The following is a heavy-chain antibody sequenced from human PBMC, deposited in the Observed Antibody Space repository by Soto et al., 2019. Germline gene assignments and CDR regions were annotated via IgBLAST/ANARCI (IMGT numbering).Heavy chain of an antibody. CDR2: INHRGSI. CDR1: GGSFSGYY. V-gene: IGHV4-34*01. CDR3: ARVSRMRIPAASGRDYYYHGLDV. J-gene: IGHJ6*02. Sequence: QVQLQQWGAGLLKPSETLSLNCAVYGGSFSGYYWSWIRQPPGKGLEWIGEINHRGSINYNPSLKRRVTMSVDTSKDQFSLKLNSVTAADTAVFYCARVSRMRIPAASGRDYYYHGLDVWCQGTAVTVSS. D-gene: IGHD2-15*01.